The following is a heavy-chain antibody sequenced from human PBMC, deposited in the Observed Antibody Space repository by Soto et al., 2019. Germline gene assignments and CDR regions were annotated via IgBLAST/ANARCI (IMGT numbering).Heavy chain of an antibody. V-gene: IGHV3-23*01. Sequence: PGGSLRLSCAASGFTFSTFDMTWVRQAPGKGLEWVSLISGSGGSTYYADSVKGRFTISRDNSKNTLYLQMNSLRAEDTAVYYCAKEGEHSSGWANFDYWGQGTLVTVSS. CDR1: GFTFSTFD. D-gene: IGHD6-19*01. J-gene: IGHJ4*02. CDR2: ISGSGGST. CDR3: AKEGEHSSGWANFDY.